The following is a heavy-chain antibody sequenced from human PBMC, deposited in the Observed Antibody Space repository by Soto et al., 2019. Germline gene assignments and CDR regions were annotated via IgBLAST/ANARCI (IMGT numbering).Heavy chain of an antibody. V-gene: IGHV1-69*01. D-gene: IGHD2-15*01. CDR1: GGTFSGYA. Sequence: QVQLVQSGAEVKKPGSSVKVSCKASGGTFSGYAISWVRQAPGQGLEWMGGIIPIFGTANYAQKFQGRVTITADESTSTAYMELSSLRSEDTAVYYCARSLLYCSGGSCYSDDAFDIWGQGTMVTVSS. J-gene: IGHJ3*02. CDR3: ARSLLYCSGGSCYSDDAFDI. CDR2: IIPIFGTA.